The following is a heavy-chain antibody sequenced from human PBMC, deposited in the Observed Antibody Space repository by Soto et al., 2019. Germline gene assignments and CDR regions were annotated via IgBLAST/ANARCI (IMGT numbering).Heavy chain of an antibody. CDR2: IYYTGST. CDR3: ARASLGYCSSTSCRSNWFDP. D-gene: IGHD2-2*01. V-gene: IGHV4-31*03. J-gene: IGHJ5*02. Sequence: TLSLTCTVSGGSIRSGGYYLTWIRQHPGKGLEWIGYIYYTGSTYYNPSLKSRVTISVDTSKNQFSLKLSSVTAADTAVYYCARASLGYCSSTSCRSNWFDPWGQGTLVTVSS. CDR1: GGSIRSGGYY.